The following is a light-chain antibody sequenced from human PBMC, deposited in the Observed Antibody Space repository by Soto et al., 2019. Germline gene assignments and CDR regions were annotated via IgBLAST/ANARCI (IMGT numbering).Light chain of an antibody. CDR1: QSVLYSSNNKNY. CDR2: WAS. J-gene: IGKJ4*01. Sequence: DIVMTQSPDSLAVSLGERATINCKSSQSVLYSSNNKNYLAWYQQKPGQPPKLFIYWASTRESVVPDRFSGSGSGTDFTLTTSSLQAEDVAVYYCQQHYSTPPTFGGGTKVEIK. CDR3: QQHYSTPPT. V-gene: IGKV4-1*01.